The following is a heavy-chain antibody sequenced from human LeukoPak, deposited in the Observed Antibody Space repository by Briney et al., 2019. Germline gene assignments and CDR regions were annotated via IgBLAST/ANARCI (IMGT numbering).Heavy chain of an antibody. J-gene: IGHJ3*02. D-gene: IGHD6-13*01. CDR3: AKEQTPTRSSSWWTNDAFDI. V-gene: IGHV3-30*18. CDR1: GFTFSSYG. CDR2: ISYDGSNK. Sequence: PGGSLRLSCAASGFTFSSYGMHWVRQAPGKGLEWVAVISYDGSNKYYADSVKGRFTISRDNSKNTLYLHMNSLRAEDTAVYYCAKEQTPTRSSSWWTNDAFDIWGQGTMVTVSS.